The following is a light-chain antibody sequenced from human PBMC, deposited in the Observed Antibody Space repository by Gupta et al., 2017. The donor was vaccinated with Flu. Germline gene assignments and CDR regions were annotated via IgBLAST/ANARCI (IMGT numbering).Light chain of an antibody. CDR1: SSDAGGYNY. CDR2: EVS. CDR3: SSYTSSSTLV. Sequence: QSALPHPAPVPGSPGQSITISCTGTSSDAGGYNYVSWYQQHPGKAPKLMIYEVSNRPSGVSNRCSGSKSGNTASLTISGLQAEDEADYYCSSYTSSSTLVFGGGTKLTVL. V-gene: IGLV2-14*01. J-gene: IGLJ2*01.